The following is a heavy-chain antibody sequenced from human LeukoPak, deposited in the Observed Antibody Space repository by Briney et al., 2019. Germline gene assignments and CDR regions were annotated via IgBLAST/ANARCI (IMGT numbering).Heavy chain of an antibody. Sequence: SETLSLTCTVSGDSMNGLSWSWIRQSPGKGLEWIAYIYDTGNTNTSPSLKSRVTLSVDTSKMQLSLRLSSVTAADTAVYYCARCVRVGFSSYYFDYWGQGTLVTVSS. J-gene: IGHJ4*02. CDR1: GDSMNGLS. CDR3: ARCVRVGFSSYYFDY. D-gene: IGHD6-6*01. V-gene: IGHV4-59*11. CDR2: IYDTGNT.